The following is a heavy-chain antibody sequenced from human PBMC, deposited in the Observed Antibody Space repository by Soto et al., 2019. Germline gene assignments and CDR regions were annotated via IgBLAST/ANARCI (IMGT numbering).Heavy chain of an antibody. CDR2: IYYSGST. J-gene: IGHJ4*02. CDR3: ARGMWYYDSSGYYVFDY. CDR1: GGSISSYY. V-gene: IGHV4-59*01. D-gene: IGHD3-22*01. Sequence: PSETLSLTCTVSGGSISSYYWSWLRQPTGKGLEWIGYIYYSGSTNYNPSLKSRVTISVDTSKNQFSLKLSSVTAADTAVYYCARGMWYYDSSGYYVFDYWGQGTLVTVS.